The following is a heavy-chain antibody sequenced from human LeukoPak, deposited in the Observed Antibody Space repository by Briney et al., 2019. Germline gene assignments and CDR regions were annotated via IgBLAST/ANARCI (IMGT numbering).Heavy chain of an antibody. CDR2: IYHSGST. Sequence: SETLSLTCAVSGGSISSSNWWSWVRQPPGKGLEWIGEIYHSGSTNYNPSLKSRVTISVDKSKNQFSLKLSSVTAADTAVYYCARVKPSRYCSGGSCYSPYYYYYMDVWGKGTTVTISS. CDR1: GGSISSSNW. CDR3: ARVKPSRYCSGGSCYSPYYYYYMDV. V-gene: IGHV4-4*02. J-gene: IGHJ6*03. D-gene: IGHD2-15*01.